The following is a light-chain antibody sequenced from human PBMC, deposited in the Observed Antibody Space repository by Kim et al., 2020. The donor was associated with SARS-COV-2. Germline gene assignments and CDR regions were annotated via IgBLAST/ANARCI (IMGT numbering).Light chain of an antibody. J-gene: IGKJ3*01. Sequence: EIVMTQSPATLSVSPGERATLSCRASQSVSTNLAWYQHKPGQAPRLLIYDASTRATGIPARFSGSGSGTQFTLTISSLQSEDFAVYYCQQYNNWPPLFTFGLGTKVDIK. CDR2: DAS. CDR1: QSVSTN. V-gene: IGKV3-15*01. CDR3: QQYNNWPPLFT.